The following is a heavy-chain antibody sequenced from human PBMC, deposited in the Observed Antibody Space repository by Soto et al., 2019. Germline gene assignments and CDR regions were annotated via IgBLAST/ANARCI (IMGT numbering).Heavy chain of an antibody. CDR2: ISWNSGSF. CDR1: GFIFDDYA. V-gene: IGHV3-9*01. Sequence: EVQLVESGGGLVQPGRSLRLSCAASGFIFDDYAMHWVRQAPGKGLEWVAGISWNSGSFMYVGSVKGRFTISRDNAKNSLYLLMNSLRAEDTALYYCTKGAQYDILTGYYDFWGQGTLVTVSS. CDR3: TKGAQYDILTGYYDF. D-gene: IGHD3-9*01. J-gene: IGHJ4*02.